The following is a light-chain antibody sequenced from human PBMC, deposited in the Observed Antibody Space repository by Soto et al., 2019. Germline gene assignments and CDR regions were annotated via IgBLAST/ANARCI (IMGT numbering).Light chain of an antibody. V-gene: IGKV3-15*01. Sequence: EIVMTQSPATLSVSPGDGATLSCRASQSVGSNLAWYQQKPGQPPRLLISGASTRATGIPARFSGSGSGTEFTLTISSLQSEDFAVYYCQQYYTFPRTFCQGSKVEIK. CDR2: GAS. CDR1: QSVGSN. J-gene: IGKJ1*01. CDR3: QQYYTFPRT.